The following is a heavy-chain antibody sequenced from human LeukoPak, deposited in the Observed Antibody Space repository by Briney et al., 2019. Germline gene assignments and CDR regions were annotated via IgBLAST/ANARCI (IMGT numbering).Heavy chain of an antibody. V-gene: IGHV1-18*01. CDR2: ISTYNGNT. D-gene: IGHD3-9*01. J-gene: IGHJ4*02. CDR1: GYPFTSYG. CDR3: ARAERGYDILTGYSKYYFDY. Sequence: GASVKVSCKASGYPFTSYGISWVRQAPGQGLEWMGWISTYNGNTNYAQKLQGRVTMTTDTSTSTAYMELRSLRSDDTAVYYCARAERGYDILTGYSKYYFDYWGQGTLVIVSS.